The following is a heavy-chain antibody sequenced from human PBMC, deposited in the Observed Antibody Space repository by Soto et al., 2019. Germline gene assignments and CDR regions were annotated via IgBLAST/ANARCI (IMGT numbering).Heavy chain of an antibody. CDR3: ARVLRGYSGYDSTFDY. CDR2: IYYSGST. J-gene: IGHJ4*02. Sequence: SETLSLTCTVSGGSISSYYWSWIRQPPGKGLEWIGYIYYSGSTNYNPSLKSRVTISVDTSKNQFSLKLSSVTAADTAVYYCARVLRGYSGYDSTFDYWGKGTLVTVSS. D-gene: IGHD5-12*01. CDR1: GGSISSYY. V-gene: IGHV4-59*01.